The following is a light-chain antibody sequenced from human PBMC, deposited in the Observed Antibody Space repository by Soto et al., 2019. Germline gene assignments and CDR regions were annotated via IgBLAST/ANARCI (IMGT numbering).Light chain of an antibody. CDR2: DAS. Sequence: DIQMTQSPSSLSASVGDRVTITCRASQSITTFLNWFRQKPGKAPKVLIYDASSLQSGVPSRFSGSGYGTDFTLTITDLQPEDSAIYYCQQSFGVPNTFGQGTRLDIK. CDR3: QQSFGVPNT. V-gene: IGKV1-39*01. CDR1: QSITTF. J-gene: IGKJ5*01.